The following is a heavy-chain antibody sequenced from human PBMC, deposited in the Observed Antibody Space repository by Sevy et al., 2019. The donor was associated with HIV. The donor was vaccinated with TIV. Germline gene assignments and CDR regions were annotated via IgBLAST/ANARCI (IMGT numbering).Heavy chain of an antibody. CDR1: GYSFTNYW. CDR3: ARRITMVRGVTFFDY. J-gene: IGHJ4*02. D-gene: IGHD3-10*01. CDR2: IYPGDSDT. Sequence: GESLKISCKGSGYSFTNYWIGWVRQMPGKGLEWMGIIYPGDSDTRYSPSFQGQVTISADKSISTAYLQWSSLKASDTAMYYCARRITMVRGVTFFDYWGQGTLVTVSS. V-gene: IGHV5-51*01.